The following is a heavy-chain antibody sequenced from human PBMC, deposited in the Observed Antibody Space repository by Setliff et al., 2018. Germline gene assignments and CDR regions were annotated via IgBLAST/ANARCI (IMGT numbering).Heavy chain of an antibody. Sequence: ASVKVSCKASGYTFTSYYMHWVRQAPGQGLEWMGWINPNSGGTNYAQKFQGRVTLTTDTSTSIAYMELRSLTSDDSAFYYCARATSVELVTIRTNSWFTYWGQGTLVTVSS. CDR3: ARATSVELVTIRTNSWFTY. J-gene: IGHJ4*02. CDR2: INPNSGGT. D-gene: IGHD5-18*01. CDR1: GYTFTSYY. V-gene: IGHV1-2*02.